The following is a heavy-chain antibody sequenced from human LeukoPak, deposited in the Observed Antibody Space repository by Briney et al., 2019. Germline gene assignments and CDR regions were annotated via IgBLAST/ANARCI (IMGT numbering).Heavy chain of an antibody. J-gene: IGHJ4*02. V-gene: IGHV4-39*01. D-gene: IGHD3-22*01. Sequence: SETLSLTCTVSGGSISSSSYYWGWIRQPPGKGLEWIGSIYYSGSTYYNPSLKSRVTISVATSKNQFSLKLSSVTAADTAVYYCARPVGDSSGYYLPRVSFDYWGQGTLVTVSS. CDR3: ARPVGDSSGYYLPRVSFDY. CDR1: GGSISSSSYY. CDR2: IYYSGST.